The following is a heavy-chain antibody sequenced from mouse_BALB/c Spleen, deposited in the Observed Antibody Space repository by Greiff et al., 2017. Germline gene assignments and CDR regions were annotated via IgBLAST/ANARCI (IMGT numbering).Heavy chain of an antibody. J-gene: IGHJ4*01. Sequence: EVQLVESGGGLVKPGGSLKLSCAASGFTFSSYAMSWVRQSPEKRLEWVAEISSGGSYTYYPDTVTGRFTISRDNAKNTLYLEMSSLRSEDTAMYYCARGYGKTFYYAMDYWGQGTSVTVSS. V-gene: IGHV5-9-4*01. D-gene: IGHD2-10*02. CDR3: ARGYGKTFYYAMDY. CDR1: GFTFSSYA. CDR2: ISSGGSYT.